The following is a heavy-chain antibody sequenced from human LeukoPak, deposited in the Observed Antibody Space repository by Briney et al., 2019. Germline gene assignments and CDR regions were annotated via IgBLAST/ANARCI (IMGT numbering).Heavy chain of an antibody. V-gene: IGHV3-21*01. CDR2: ISSNSNYI. CDR3: VRVYDSGSSYFDY. J-gene: IGHJ4*02. D-gene: IGHD3-10*01. Sequence: GGSLRLSCAASGFTFSNYNMNWVRQPLGKGLELVSSISSNSNYIYYADSVKGRFTISRDNAKNSLYLQMNGLRVEDTAVYYCVRVYDSGSSYFDYWGQGPLVTVSS. CDR1: GFTFSNYN.